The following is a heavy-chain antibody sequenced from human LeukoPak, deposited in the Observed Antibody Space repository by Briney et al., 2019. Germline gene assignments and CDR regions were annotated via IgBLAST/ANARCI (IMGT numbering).Heavy chain of an antibody. CDR2: IYYSGST. CDR3: ARDTYGGNAFDI. Sequence: SEALSLTCTVSGGSISSYYWSWIRQPPGKGLEWIGYIYYSGSTNYNPSLKSRVTISVDTSKNQFSLKLSSVTAADTAVYYCARDTYGGNAFDIWGQGTMVTVSS. D-gene: IGHD4-23*01. V-gene: IGHV4-59*01. J-gene: IGHJ3*02. CDR1: GGSISSYY.